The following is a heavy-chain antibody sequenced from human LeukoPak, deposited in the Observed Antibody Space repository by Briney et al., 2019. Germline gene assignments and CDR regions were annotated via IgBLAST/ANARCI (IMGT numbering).Heavy chain of an antibody. CDR2: ISDSGGST. J-gene: IGHJ4*02. CDR3: AKLPGRAADY. V-gene: IGHV3-23*01. CDR1: GFTFLSYA. Sequence: PGGSLRLSCSASGFTFLSYAMHWVRQAPGKGLEWVSGISDSGGSTYYADSVKGRFTISRDNSKNTLYLQMNSLRAEDTAVYYCAKLPGRAADYWGQGTLVTVPS.